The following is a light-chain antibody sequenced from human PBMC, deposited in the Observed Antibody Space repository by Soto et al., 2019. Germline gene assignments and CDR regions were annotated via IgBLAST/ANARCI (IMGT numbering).Light chain of an antibody. V-gene: IGKV3-15*01. Sequence: EIVMTQSPATLSVSPGERATLSCRASQSVSSNLAWYQQKPGHAPRLLIYGASTRATGIPARFSGSGSGTEFTLTISSVQYEDFAVYYCQHYNNWSPYTFGQGTKLEIK. CDR1: QSVSSN. CDR3: QHYNNWSPYT. CDR2: GAS. J-gene: IGKJ2*01.